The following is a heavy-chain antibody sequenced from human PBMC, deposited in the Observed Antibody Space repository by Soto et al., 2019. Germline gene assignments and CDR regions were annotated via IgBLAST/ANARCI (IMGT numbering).Heavy chain of an antibody. CDR2: IYHSGTT. CDR3: ARVSAYGGSAGVFD. J-gene: IGHJ3*01. Sequence: TQSVTYAVSDDSSSSGGDSRIWIQQPPGKGLEWIGYIYHSGTTYYNPPLKGRVTISVDRSKTQFSLTRSSVTAGARAVFFCARVSAYGGSAGVFD. D-gene: IGHD3-16*01. V-gene: IGHV4-30-2*01. CDR1: DDSSSSGGDS.